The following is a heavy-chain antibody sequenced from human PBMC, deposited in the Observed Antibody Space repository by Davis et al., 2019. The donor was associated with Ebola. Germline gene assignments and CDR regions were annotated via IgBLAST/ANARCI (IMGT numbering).Heavy chain of an antibody. CDR3: ARAARYFDWFPDY. CDR1: GGSFSGYY. Sequence: SETLSLTCAVYGGSFSGYYWSWIRQPPGKGLEWIGEINHSGSTNYNPSLKSRVTISVDTSKNQFSLKLSSVTAADTAVYYCARAARYFDWFPDYWGQGTLVTVSS. D-gene: IGHD3-9*01. J-gene: IGHJ4*02. V-gene: IGHV4-34*01. CDR2: INHSGST.